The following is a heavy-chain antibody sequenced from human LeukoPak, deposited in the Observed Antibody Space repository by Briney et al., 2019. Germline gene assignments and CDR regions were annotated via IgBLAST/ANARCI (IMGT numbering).Heavy chain of an antibody. CDR1: GVSISGYY. V-gene: IGHV4-59*01. Sequence: SETLSLTCTVSGVSISGYYWSWIRQPPGKGLEWIGYIYYTGSTNYNPSLKTRVTISIDTSKNQFSLKLTSVTAADTAMYYCARDNMVRGVVDWFDPWGQGTLVTVS. CDR3: ARDNMVRGVVDWFDP. CDR2: IYYTGST. J-gene: IGHJ5*02. D-gene: IGHD3-10*01.